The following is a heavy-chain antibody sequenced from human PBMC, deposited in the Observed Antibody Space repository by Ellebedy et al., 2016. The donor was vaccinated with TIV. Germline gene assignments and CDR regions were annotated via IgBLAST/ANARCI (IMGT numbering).Heavy chain of an antibody. CDR1: GASISSYY. V-gene: IGHV4-59*08. J-gene: IGHJ4*02. CDR3: ASRARGRSDLGRGLYFEN. CDR2: MSYSGST. Sequence: SETLSLTCNVSGASISSYYWSWIRQPPGKGLEWIGYMSYSGSTNYNPFLKSRVTITVDTSKSQFSLKLTAMTAADTAVYYCASRARGRSDLGRGLYFENWGQGTLVTVSS. D-gene: IGHD3-16*01.